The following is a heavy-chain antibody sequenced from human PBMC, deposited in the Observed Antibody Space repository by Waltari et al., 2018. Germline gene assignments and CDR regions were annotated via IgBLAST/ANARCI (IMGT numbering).Heavy chain of an antibody. D-gene: IGHD6-19*01. CDR3: ARGRKIAVAGTNRIDY. J-gene: IGHJ4*02. CDR1: GGSFSGYY. V-gene: IGHV4-34*01. CDR2: INHSGST. Sequence: QVQLQQWGAGLLKPSETLSLTCAVYGGSFSGYYWSWIRQPPGKGLEWIGEINHSGSTNYNLSLKRRVTISVDTSKNQFSLKLSSVTAADTAVYYCARGRKIAVAGTNRIDYWGQGTLVTVSS.